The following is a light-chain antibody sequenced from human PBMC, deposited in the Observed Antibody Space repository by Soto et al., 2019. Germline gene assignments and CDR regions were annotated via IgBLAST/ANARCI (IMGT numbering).Light chain of an antibody. V-gene: IGKV3-20*01. Sequence: EIVLTQSPGTLSLSPGERATLSCRADRSVSDTLLTWFQQKPGQAPRLLIFGTSNRAPGIPDRFSGSGSGTDFTLTISGLEPDDFAVYYCQHYGASSWTFGQGDQSGNQT. J-gene: IGKJ1*01. CDR2: GTS. CDR3: QHYGASSWT. CDR1: RSVSDTL.